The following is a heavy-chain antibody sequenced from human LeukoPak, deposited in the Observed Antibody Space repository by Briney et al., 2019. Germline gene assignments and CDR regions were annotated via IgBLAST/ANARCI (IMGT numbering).Heavy chain of an antibody. CDR2: INPSGGST. J-gene: IGHJ5*02. Sequence: ASVKVSCKASGYTFTSYYMHWVRQAPGQGLEWMGIINPSGGSTSYAQKFQGRVTMTRDTSTSTVYMELSSLRSEDTAVYYCAREASDYYDSSGYPRWFDPWGQGTLVTVSS. CDR3: AREASDYYDSSGYPRWFDP. V-gene: IGHV1-46*01. D-gene: IGHD3-22*01. CDR1: GYTFTSYY.